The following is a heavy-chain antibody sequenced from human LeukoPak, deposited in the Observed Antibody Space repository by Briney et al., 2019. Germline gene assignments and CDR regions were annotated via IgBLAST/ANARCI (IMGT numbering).Heavy chain of an antibody. V-gene: IGHV3-7*01. CDR2: IKQDGSEK. CDR1: GFTFSSYW. D-gene: IGHD5-12*01. Sequence: GGSLRLSCAASGFTFSSYWMSWVRQAPGKGLEWVANIKQDGSEKYYVDSVKGRFTISRDNAKNSLYLQMNGLRGEDTAVYYCAKGPGARGYFNWFDPWGQGTLVTVSS. CDR3: AKGPGARGYFNWFDP. J-gene: IGHJ5*02.